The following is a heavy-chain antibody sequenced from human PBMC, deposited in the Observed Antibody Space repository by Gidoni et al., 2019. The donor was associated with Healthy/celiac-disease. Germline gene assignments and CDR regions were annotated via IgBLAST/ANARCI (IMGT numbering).Heavy chain of an antibody. CDR3: AREGTQAAAGDYWYFDL. J-gene: IGHJ2*01. D-gene: IGHD6-13*01. CDR2: LYSGGST. V-gene: IGHV3-53*01. CDR1: GFTVSSNY. Sequence: EVQLVESGGGLIQPGGSLRLSCAASGFTVSSNYMSWVRQAPGKGLEWVSVLYSGGSTYYADSVNGRFTISRDNSKNTLYLQMNSLRAEDTAVYYCAREGTQAAAGDYWYFDLWGRGTLVTVSS.